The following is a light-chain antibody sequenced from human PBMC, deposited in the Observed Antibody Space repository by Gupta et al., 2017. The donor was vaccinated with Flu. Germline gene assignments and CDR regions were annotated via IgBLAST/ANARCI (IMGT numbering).Light chain of an antibody. J-gene: IGKJ1*01. CDR3: QQYNDWPWT. Sequence: EIVMTQSPATVSVSPGETGTLSCRASQTVDGNVAWYQQKPGQAPRLLIYAASTVATDSPARFSGSGAGTEFTLTISSLQSEDFAVYYCQQYNDWPWTFGQGTKVEVK. V-gene: IGKV3D-15*01. CDR1: QTVDGN. CDR2: AAS.